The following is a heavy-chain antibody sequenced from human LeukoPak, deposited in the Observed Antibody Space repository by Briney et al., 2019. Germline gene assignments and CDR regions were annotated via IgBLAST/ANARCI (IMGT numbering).Heavy chain of an antibody. V-gene: IGHV3-23*01. J-gene: IGHJ4*02. CDR1: GVTFSSYA. D-gene: IGHD6-13*01. CDR2: ICVIGNT. Sequence: GSLRLSCAASGVTFSSYAMSGVREGPGKGLEWVSAICVIGNTYHADSVKSRFTTSKDNSKPTLYLHMSSLRAEDTAVYYCAKDSPTIRRSSWLHYSDNWGQGTLVTVSS. CDR3: AKDSPTIRRSSWLHYSDN.